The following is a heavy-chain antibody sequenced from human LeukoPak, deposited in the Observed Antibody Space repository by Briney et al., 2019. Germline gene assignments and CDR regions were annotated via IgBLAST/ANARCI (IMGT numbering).Heavy chain of an antibody. V-gene: IGHV1-69*05. CDR2: IIPIFGTA. D-gene: IGHD2-2*01. CDR1: GGTFSSYA. J-gene: IGHJ4*02. Sequence: SVKVSCKASGGTFSSYAISWVRQAPGQGLEWMGGIIPIFGTANYAQKFQGRVTITTDESTSTAYMELSSLRSEDTAVYYCARTVQMYQLLLYFDYWGQGTLVTVSS. CDR3: ARTVQMYQLLLYFDY.